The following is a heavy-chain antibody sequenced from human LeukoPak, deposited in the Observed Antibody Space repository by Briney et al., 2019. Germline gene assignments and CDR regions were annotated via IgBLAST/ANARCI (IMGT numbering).Heavy chain of an antibody. V-gene: IGHV3-48*03. D-gene: IGHD2-21*01. CDR3: ARSIYSYYYMDV. J-gene: IGHJ6*03. CDR2: ISSSGSTI. Sequence: GGSLRLSCAASGFTFSSYEMNWVRQAPGKGLEWVSYISSSGSTIYYADSVKGRFTISRDNAKNSLYLQMNSLRAEDTAVYYCARSIYSYYYMDVWGKGTTVTISS. CDR1: GFTFSSYE.